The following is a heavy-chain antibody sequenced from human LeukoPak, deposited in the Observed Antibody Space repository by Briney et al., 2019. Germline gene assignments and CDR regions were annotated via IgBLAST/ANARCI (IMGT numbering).Heavy chain of an antibody. V-gene: IGHV3-30*03. Sequence: SGRSLRLSCAASGFTFSNYGMHWVRQAPGKGLEWVAVISYDGSNKYYVDSVKGRFTISRDNSKNTLYPQMNSLRADDTAVYYCVIDLGDYNDFWGQGTLVSVSS. CDR2: ISYDGSNK. J-gene: IGHJ4*02. CDR3: VIDLGDYNDF. D-gene: IGHD2-15*01. CDR1: GFTFSNYG.